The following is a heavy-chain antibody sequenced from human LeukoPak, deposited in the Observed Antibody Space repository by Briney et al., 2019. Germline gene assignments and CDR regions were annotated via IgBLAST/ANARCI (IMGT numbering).Heavy chain of an antibody. J-gene: IGHJ4*02. D-gene: IGHD6-13*01. V-gene: IGHV3-66*01. CDR2: IYSGGSI. Sequence: GGSLRLSCAASGFTVSNNYMSWVRQAPGKGLEWVSVIYSGGSIYYADSVKGRFTISRDNSKNTLYLQMNSLRAEDTALYYCARGRVSVYSSSWYYGNWGQGTLVTDSS. CDR3: ARGRVSVYSSSWYYGN. CDR1: GFTVSNNY.